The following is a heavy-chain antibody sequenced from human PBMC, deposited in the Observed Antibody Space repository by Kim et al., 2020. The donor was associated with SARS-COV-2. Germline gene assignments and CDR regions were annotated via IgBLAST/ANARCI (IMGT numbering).Heavy chain of an antibody. D-gene: IGHD1-1*01. V-gene: IGHV4-39*01. CDR2: IYYSGST. CDR1: GGSISSSSYY. J-gene: IGHJ5*02. Sequence: SETLSLTCTVSGGSISSSSYYWGWIRQPPGKGLEWIGSIYYSGSTSYNPSLKSRVTISVDTSKNQFSLKLSSVTAADTAVYYCASTRPTGTGIGWFDPWGQGTLVTVSS. CDR3: ASTRPTGTGIGWFDP.